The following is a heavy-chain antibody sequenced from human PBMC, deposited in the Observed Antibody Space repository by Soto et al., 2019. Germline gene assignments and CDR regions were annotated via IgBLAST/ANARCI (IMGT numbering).Heavy chain of an antibody. V-gene: IGHV1-69*13. CDR1: GGTFSSYA. J-gene: IGHJ6*02. Sequence: SVKVSCKASGGTFSSYAISWVRQAPGQGLEWMGGIIPIFGTANYAQKFQGRVTITADESTSTAYMELSSLRSEDTAVYYCGRAPATAMVTNYYGMHVWGQGTTVTVSS. CDR2: IIPIFGTA. CDR3: GRAPATAMVTNYYGMHV. D-gene: IGHD5-18*01.